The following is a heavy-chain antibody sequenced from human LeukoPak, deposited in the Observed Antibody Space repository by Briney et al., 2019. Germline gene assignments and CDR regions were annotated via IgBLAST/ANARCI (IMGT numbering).Heavy chain of an antibody. CDR1: GGSIRSQY. CDR3: ARDLITVTKGFDI. D-gene: IGHD4-17*01. CDR2: ISYRGST. V-gene: IGHV4-59*11. Sequence: SETLSLTCTVSGGSIRSQYWSWIRQPPGKGLEWIGYISYRGSTNYNPSLKSRVTISIDTSKNQFSLKLSSVTAADTAVYYCARDLITVTKGFDIWGQGTMVSVSS. J-gene: IGHJ3*02.